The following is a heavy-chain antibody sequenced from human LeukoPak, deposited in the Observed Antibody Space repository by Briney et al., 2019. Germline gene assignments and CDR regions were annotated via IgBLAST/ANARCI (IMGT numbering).Heavy chain of an antibody. V-gene: IGHV3-23*01. J-gene: IGHJ4*02. CDR1: GFTFSSSA. CDR3: AKGSHGSMVRYGSGTSLFDY. CDR2: ISDRGGSA. Sequence: GGSLRLSCAASGFTFSSSAMSWVRQAPGKGLEWVSVISDRGGSAYYADSVKGRFTISRDNSKNTLYLQMNSLRAEDTAVYYCAKGSHGSMVRYGSGTSLFDYWGQGTLVTVSS. D-gene: IGHD3-10*01.